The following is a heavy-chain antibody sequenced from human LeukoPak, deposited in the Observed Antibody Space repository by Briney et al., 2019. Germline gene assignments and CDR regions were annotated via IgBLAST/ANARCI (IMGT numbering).Heavy chain of an antibody. CDR3: ARDPPVRFGELLPFDY. Sequence: GASVKVSCKASGYTFTSYDINWVRQATGQGLEWMGWMNPNSGNTGYAQKFQGRVTMTRNTSISTAYMELRSLRSDDTAVYYCARDPPVRFGELLPFDYWGQGTLVTVSS. V-gene: IGHV1-8*01. J-gene: IGHJ4*02. CDR2: MNPNSGNT. D-gene: IGHD3-10*01. CDR1: GYTFTSYD.